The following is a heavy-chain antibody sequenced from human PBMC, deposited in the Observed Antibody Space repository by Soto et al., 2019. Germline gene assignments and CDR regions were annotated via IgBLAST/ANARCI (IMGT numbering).Heavy chain of an antibody. Sequence: SETLSLTCTVSGGSISSSSYYWGWIRQPPGKGLEWIGSIYYSGSTYYNPSLKSRVTISVDTSKNQFSLKLTSVIAADTGVYYCAREDSSGWSGESMDVWGQGTTVTVSS. J-gene: IGHJ6*02. CDR1: GGSISSSSYY. V-gene: IGHV4-39*02. CDR3: AREDSSGWSGESMDV. D-gene: IGHD6-19*01. CDR2: IYYSGST.